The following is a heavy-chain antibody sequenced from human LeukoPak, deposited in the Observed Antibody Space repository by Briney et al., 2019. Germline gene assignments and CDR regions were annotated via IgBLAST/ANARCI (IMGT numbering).Heavy chain of an antibody. CDR1: GFTFSSYE. Sequence: PGGSLRLSCAASGFTFSSYEMNWVRQAPGKGLEWVSCISSSGSTIYYADSVKGRFTISRDNAKNSLYLQMNSLRAEDTAVYYCARDPYGGMDVWGKGTTVTVSS. J-gene: IGHJ6*04. V-gene: IGHV3-48*03. CDR3: ARDPYGGMDV. D-gene: IGHD2-21*01. CDR2: ISSSGSTI.